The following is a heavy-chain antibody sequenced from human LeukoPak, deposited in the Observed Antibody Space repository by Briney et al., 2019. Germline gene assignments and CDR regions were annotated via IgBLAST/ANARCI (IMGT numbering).Heavy chain of an antibody. V-gene: IGHV3-21*01. D-gene: IGHD2-15*01. J-gene: IGHJ4*02. CDR2: ISSSSSFI. Sequence: GGSLRLSCAASGFTFSSYRMNWVRQAPGKGLEWVTSISSSSSFIDYADSVKGRFTISRDNAKNSLYLHMNSLRAEDTAVYYCSREGCSGGSCLDYWGQGTLVTVSS. CDR1: GFTFSSYR. CDR3: SREGCSGGSCLDY.